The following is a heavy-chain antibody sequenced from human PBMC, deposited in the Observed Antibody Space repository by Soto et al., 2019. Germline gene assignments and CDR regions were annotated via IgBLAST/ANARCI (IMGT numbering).Heavy chain of an antibody. CDR3: AKDLIDYSNSYFDY. CDR1: TSTFSHAW. Sequence: PGGSLRLSCGASTSTFSHAWMTWVRQAPGKGLEWVGRIKSKYDGGTTDYAAPVKGRFTISRDNSKNSLYLQMNSLRAEDTAVYYCAKDLIDYSNSYFDYWGQGTLVTV. CDR2: IKSKYDGGTT. V-gene: IGHV3-15*01. D-gene: IGHD4-4*01. J-gene: IGHJ4*02.